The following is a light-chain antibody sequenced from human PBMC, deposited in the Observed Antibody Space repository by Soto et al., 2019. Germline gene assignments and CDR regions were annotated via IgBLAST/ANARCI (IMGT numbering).Light chain of an antibody. CDR3: QQYNSYSA. J-gene: IGKJ1*01. CDR2: KAS. CDR1: QSINSW. Sequence: DIQMTQSPSTLAASIGDRVTITCRASQSINSWLAWYQQKPGKAPKLLIYKASTLESGVPSRFSGSGSGTEFTLTISCLQPDDFATYYCQQYNSYSAFGQGTKVDI. V-gene: IGKV1-5*03.